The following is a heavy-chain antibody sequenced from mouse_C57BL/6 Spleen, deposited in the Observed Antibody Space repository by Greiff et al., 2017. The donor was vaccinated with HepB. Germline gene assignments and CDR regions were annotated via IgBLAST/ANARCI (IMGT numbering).Heavy chain of an antibody. D-gene: IGHD2-3*01. CDR1: GYTFTDYE. CDR3: TREGDGYYEPFFDY. J-gene: IGHJ2*01. V-gene: IGHV1-15*01. CDR2: IDPETGGT. Sequence: QVQLQQSGAELVRPGASVTLSCKASGYTFTDYEMHWVKQTPVHGLEWIGAIDPETGGTAYNQKVKGKAILTADKSSSTAYMELRSLTSEDSAVYYCTREGDGYYEPFFDYWGQGTTLTVSS.